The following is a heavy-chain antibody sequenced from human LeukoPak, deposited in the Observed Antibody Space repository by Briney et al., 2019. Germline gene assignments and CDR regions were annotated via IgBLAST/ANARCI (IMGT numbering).Heavy chain of an antibody. CDR1: GFTFSSYG. CDR2: IQYNGGSK. J-gene: IGHJ4*02. Sequence: PGGSLRLSCAASGFTFSSYGMHWVRQAPGKGLEWVAFIQYNGGSKYYAASVKGRFTISRDNSKNTLYLQMNSLGTEDTAVYYCAPRSIAVAGPFDYWGQGTLVTVSS. V-gene: IGHV3-30*02. D-gene: IGHD6-19*01. CDR3: APRSIAVAGPFDY.